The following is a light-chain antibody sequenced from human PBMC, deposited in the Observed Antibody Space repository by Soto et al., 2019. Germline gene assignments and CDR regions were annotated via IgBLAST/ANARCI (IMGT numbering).Light chain of an antibody. CDR3: HQYNSYSWT. Sequence: DIQMTQSPSTLPASVGDRVTITCRASQSMSTWLAWYQQKPGKAPKLLIYDASSLESGVPSRFSGSGSGTEFTLTISSLQPDDFATYYCHQYNSYSWTFGQGTKVDI. J-gene: IGKJ1*01. CDR2: DAS. CDR1: QSMSTW. V-gene: IGKV1-5*01.